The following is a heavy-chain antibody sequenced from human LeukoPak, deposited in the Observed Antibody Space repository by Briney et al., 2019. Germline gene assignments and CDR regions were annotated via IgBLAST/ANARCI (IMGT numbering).Heavy chain of an antibody. J-gene: IGHJ4*02. CDR1: GFTVSSNY. CDR2: TYSGGST. V-gene: IGHV3-66*01. Sequence: GGSLRLSCAASGFTVSSNYMSWVRQAPGKGLEWVSVTYSGGSTYYADSVKGRFTISRDGSKNTPYLQMNSLRVEDTAVYYCARVSPFDYWGQGTLVTVSS. CDR3: ARVSPFDY.